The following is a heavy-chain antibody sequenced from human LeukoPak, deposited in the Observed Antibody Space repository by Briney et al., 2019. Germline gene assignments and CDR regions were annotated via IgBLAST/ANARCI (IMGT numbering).Heavy chain of an antibody. CDR3: TRGSNFAFDF. V-gene: IGHV6-1*01. J-gene: IGHJ3*01. CDR2: TYYRSKWYY. CDR1: GDSVSSNGAA. Sequence: SQTLSLTCAISGDSVSSNGAAWNWIRQSPSSGLEWLGRTYYRSKWYYHYSVSVKSRITINPDTSKNQFSLQLNSVTPEDTAVYYCTRGSNFAFDFWGLGTVVTVSS.